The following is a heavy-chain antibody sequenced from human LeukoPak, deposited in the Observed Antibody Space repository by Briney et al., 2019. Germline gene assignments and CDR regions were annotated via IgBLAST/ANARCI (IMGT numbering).Heavy chain of an antibody. V-gene: IGHV4-38-2*02. D-gene: IGHD6-6*01. CDR2: IYHSGST. Sequence: PSETLSLTCTVSGHSISSGYYWGWIRQPPGKGLEWIGSIYHSGSTYYNPSLKSRVTISVDTSKNQFSLKLSSVTAADTAVYYCARVEAARPFDYWGQGTLVTVSS. CDR3: ARVEAARPFDY. CDR1: GHSISSGYY. J-gene: IGHJ4*02.